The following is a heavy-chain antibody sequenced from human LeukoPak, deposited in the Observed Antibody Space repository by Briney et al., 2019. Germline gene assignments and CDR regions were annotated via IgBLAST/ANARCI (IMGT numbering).Heavy chain of an antibody. CDR2: ISSSGSTI. CDR3: ARDVKSWAYFDY. Sequence: PGGSLRLSCAASGFTFSSYEMNWVRQAPGKGLEWVSYISSSGSTIYYADSVKGRFTISRDNAKNSLYLQMNSLRAEDTAVYCCARDVKSWAYFDYWGQGTLVTVSS. V-gene: IGHV3-48*03. J-gene: IGHJ4*02. CDR1: GFTFSSYE. D-gene: IGHD6-13*01.